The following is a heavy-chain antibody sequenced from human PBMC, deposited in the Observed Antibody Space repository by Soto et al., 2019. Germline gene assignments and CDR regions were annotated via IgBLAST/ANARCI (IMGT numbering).Heavy chain of an antibody. Sequence: CIRLSSARSGFMLRGYTLVVAGSAPGKGLEWVSAISGSGGSTYYADSVKGRFTISRDNSKNTLYLQMNSLRAEDTAVYYCANTDGYIYYFDYWGQGTLVTV. J-gene: IGHJ4*02. CDR3: ANTDGYIYYFDY. V-gene: IGHV3-23*01. CDR2: ISGSGGST. CDR1: GFMLRGYT. D-gene: IGHD5-12*01.